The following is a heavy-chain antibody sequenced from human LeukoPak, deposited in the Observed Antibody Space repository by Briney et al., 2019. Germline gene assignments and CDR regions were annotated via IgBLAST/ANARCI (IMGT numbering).Heavy chain of an antibody. CDR2: VISIAPTA. CDR1: GGTFSSYA. D-gene: IGHD5-18*01. J-gene: IGHJ5*02. CDR3: ARGRVSGTTLVTWFGT. Sequence: SVKVSCKASGGTFSSYAISWVRQAPGQGLEWLGGVISIAPTANYAQKFQDRVTMNMDEYTTTAFMELRSLRSDDTAVYYCARGRVSGTTLVTWFGTWGQGTLVTVSS. V-gene: IGHV1-69*05.